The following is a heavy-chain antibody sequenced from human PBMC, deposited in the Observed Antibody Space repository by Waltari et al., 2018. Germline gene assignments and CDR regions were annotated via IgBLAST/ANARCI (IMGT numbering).Heavy chain of an antibody. CDR2: IYYSGNT. CDR3: ARDKGNYASWFDP. J-gene: IGHJ5*02. D-gene: IGHD1-7*01. Sequence: QVQLQESGPGLVKPSETLSLTCTVSGDSISSYYWSWIRQPPGKGLEWIGYIYYSGNTNYNPSLKSRVTISVDTSKNQFSLKLSSVTAADTAVYYCARDKGNYASWFDPWGQGTLVTVS. V-gene: IGHV4-59*01. CDR1: GDSISSYY.